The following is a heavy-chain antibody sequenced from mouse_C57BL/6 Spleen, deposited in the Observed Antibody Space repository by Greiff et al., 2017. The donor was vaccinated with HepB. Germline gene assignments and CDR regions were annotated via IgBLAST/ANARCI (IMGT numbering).Heavy chain of an antibody. J-gene: IGHJ3*01. CDR2: IYPGSGNT. CDR3: ARGDYGSSLFAY. V-gene: IGHV1-76*01. Sequence: VQLVESGAELVRPGASVKLSCKASGYTFTDYYINWVKQRPGQGLEWIARIYPGSGNTYYNEKFKGKATLTAEKSSSTAYMQLSSLTSEDSAVYFCARGDYGSSLFAYWGQGTLVTVSA. CDR1: GYTFTDYY. D-gene: IGHD1-1*01.